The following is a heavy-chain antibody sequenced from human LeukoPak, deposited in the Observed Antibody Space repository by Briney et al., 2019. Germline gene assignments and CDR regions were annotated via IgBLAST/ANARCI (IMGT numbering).Heavy chain of an antibody. CDR1: GGSISSSTYY. V-gene: IGHV4-39*07. J-gene: IGHJ6*03. Sequence: SETLSLTCAVSGGSISSSTYYWGWIRQPPGKGLEWIGEINHSGSTNYNPSLKSRVTISIDTSKNQFSLKLSAVTAADTAVYYCARVWYYGSGTNSDLYYYYYMDVWGRGTTVTVSS. CDR3: ARVWYYGSGTNSDLYYYYYMDV. D-gene: IGHD3-10*01. CDR2: INHSGST.